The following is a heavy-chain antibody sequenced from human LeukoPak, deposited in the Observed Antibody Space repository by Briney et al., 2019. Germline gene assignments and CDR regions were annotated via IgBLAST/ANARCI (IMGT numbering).Heavy chain of an antibody. J-gene: IGHJ4*02. CDR3: ARHGGSYSFDS. CDR2: FYNSGST. D-gene: IGHD1-26*01. V-gene: IGHV4-59*08. CDR1: AGSLRNYY. Sequence: SETLSLTCTASAGSLRNYYWSWIRQPPGKGLEWIGYFYNSGSTNYNPSLKSRATISVDTSRNQFSLKLTSVTAADTAVYYCARHGGSYSFDSWGQGTLVTVSS.